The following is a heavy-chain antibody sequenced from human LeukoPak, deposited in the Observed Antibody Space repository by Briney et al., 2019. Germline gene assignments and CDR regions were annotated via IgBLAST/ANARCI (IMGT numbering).Heavy chain of an antibody. J-gene: IGHJ3*01. D-gene: IGHD7-27*01. V-gene: IGHV3-48*02. CDR3: AREDDDWGPNTLDV. CDR2: IDSGSGNI. Sequence: GGSLRLSCSASGFTFSSHSMNWVRQAPGKGLEWLSYIDSGSGNIYYRDSVKGRFTISRDNAQDSLYLQMDSLRDEDTAVYYCAREDDDWGPNTLDVWGQGTVVTVSS. CDR1: GFTFSSHS.